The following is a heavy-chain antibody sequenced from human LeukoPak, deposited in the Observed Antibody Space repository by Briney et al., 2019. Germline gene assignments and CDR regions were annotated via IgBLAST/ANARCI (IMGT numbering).Heavy chain of an antibody. J-gene: IGHJ4*02. CDR1: GFTFSDYS. V-gene: IGHV3-48*04. D-gene: IGHD5-12*01. Sequence: GGSLRLSCGASGFTFSDYSMNWVRQAPGKGLEWISYVGLSSGNTKYAASVKGRFTISGDSAKNSVFLQMNNLRVEDTAVYYCARDHRYAFDNWGQGTLVTVSS. CDR2: VGLSSGNT. CDR3: ARDHRYAFDN.